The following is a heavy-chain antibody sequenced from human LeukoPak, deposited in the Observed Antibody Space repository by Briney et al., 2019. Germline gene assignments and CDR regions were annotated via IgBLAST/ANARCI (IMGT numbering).Heavy chain of an antibody. V-gene: IGHV3-9*01. Sequence: PGGSLRLSCAASGFPFDDYAMHWVRQAPGKGLEWVSGISWNSGSIGYADSVKGRFTISGDNAKNSLYLQMNSLRAEDTALYYCAKASLDYWGQGTLVTVSS. CDR1: GFPFDDYA. J-gene: IGHJ4*02. CDR2: ISWNSGSI. CDR3: AKASLDY.